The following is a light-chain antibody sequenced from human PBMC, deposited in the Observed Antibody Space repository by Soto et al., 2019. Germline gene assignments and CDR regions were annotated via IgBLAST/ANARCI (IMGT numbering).Light chain of an antibody. CDR3: EAWDDSLRGPV. Sequence: QPVLTQPPSASGAPGQGVSLSCSGSSSNIESNSVYGYQQLPGTASRLVMYRNNQRPSGVPARFSGSRSGASGSLTISGLRSGDAADYYCEAWDDSLRGPVFGG. J-gene: IGLJ3*02. V-gene: IGLV1-47*01. CDR1: SSNIESNS. CDR2: RNN.